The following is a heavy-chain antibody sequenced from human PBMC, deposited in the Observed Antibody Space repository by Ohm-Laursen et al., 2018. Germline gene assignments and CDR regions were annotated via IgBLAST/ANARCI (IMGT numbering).Heavy chain of an antibody. CDR3: LSGSGYSST. J-gene: IGHJ3*01. CDR1: GFTFSNYW. CDR2: IKGDGGKI. D-gene: IGHD3-22*01. Sequence: SLRLSCAASGFTFSNYWMHWVRQGPGKGLVWLSGIKGDGGKINYADSVKGRFTISRDNAKNTLYLQMNSVRVEDTAVYYCLSGSGYSSTWGQGTMVTVSS. V-gene: IGHV3-74*01.